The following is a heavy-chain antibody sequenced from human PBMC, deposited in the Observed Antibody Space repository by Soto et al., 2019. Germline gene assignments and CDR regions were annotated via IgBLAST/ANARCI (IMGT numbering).Heavy chain of an antibody. V-gene: IGHV4-31*03. Sequence: SETLSLTCTVSGGSISSGGYYWSWIRQHPGKGLEWIGYIYYSGSTYYNPSLKSRVTISVDTSKNQFSLKLSSVTAADTAVYYCARLSNPWGNSVMDYWGKGTLVTVST. J-gene: IGHJ4*02. CDR2: IYYSGST. CDR3: ARLSNPWGNSVMDY. CDR1: GGSISSGGYY. D-gene: IGHD3-16*01.